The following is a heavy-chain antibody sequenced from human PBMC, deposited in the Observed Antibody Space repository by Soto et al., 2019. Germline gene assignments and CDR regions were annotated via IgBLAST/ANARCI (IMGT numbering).Heavy chain of an antibody. J-gene: IGHJ6*02. CDR3: ASEPRGMDV. CDR2: ISAYTGNT. CDR1: GYTFTSYG. Sequence: QVQLVQSGAEVKKPGASVKVSCKASGYTFTSYGISWVRQAPGQGLEWMGWISAYTGNTNYAQKLQGRVTMTTDTDMGTTSIEPRTPRSDDTAVYYCASEPRGMDVCGQVTTVTVSS. V-gene: IGHV1-18*01.